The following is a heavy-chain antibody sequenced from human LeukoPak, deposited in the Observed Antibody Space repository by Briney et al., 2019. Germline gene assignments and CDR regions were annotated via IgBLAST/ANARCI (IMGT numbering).Heavy chain of an antibody. CDR3: ASLRFLERLSAPDYYYMDV. V-gene: IGHV3-23*01. J-gene: IGHJ6*03. CDR1: GFTFSNYA. Sequence: TGGSLRLSCAASGFTFSNYAMSWARQAPGKGLEWVSVISDSGGTTYYADSVKGRFTVSRDNSKNTLYLQMNSLRAEDTAVYYCASLRFLERLSAPDYYYMDVWGKGTTVTVSS. CDR2: ISDSGGTT. D-gene: IGHD3-3*01.